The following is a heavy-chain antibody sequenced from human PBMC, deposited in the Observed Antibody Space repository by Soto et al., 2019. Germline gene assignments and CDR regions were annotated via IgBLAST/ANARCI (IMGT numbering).Heavy chain of an antibody. CDR2: IYYSGST. Sequence: NPSETLSLTCTVSGGSISSGDYYWSWIRQPPGKGLEWIGYIYYSGSTYYNPSLKSRVTISVDTSKDQFSLKLSSVTAADTAVYYCARAGGTTNYPYYYYGMDVWGQGTTVTVSS. CDR1: GGSISSGDYY. CDR3: ARAGGTTNYPYYYYGMDV. V-gene: IGHV4-30-4*01. J-gene: IGHJ6*02. D-gene: IGHD4-4*01.